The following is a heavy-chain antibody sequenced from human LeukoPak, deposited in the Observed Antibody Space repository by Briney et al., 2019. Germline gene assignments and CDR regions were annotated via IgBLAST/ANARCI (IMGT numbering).Heavy chain of an antibody. D-gene: IGHD3-16*01. V-gene: IGHV4-31*03. Sequence: SETLSLTCTVSGGSISSGGYYWSWIRQHPGKGLEWIGYIYYSGSTYYNPSLKSRVTISVDTSKNQFSLKLSSVTAADTAVYYCARDRFGDEAYWGQGTLVTVSS. CDR1: GGSISSGGYY. J-gene: IGHJ4*02. CDR3: ARDRFGDEAY. CDR2: IYYSGST.